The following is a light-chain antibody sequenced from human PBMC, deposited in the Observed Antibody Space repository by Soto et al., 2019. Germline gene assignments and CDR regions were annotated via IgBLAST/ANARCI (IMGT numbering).Light chain of an antibody. J-gene: IGLJ3*02. CDR2: EGC. Sequence: QSALTQPASVSGSPGQSITISCTGTSSDVGSYNLVSWYQQHPGKAPKLMIYEGCKRPSGVSNRFSGSKSGNTASLTISGLRAEDEAHYHCCSYAGSRTFVFGGGTKLTVL. CDR3: CSYAGSRTFV. V-gene: IGLV2-23*01. CDR1: SSDVGSYNL.